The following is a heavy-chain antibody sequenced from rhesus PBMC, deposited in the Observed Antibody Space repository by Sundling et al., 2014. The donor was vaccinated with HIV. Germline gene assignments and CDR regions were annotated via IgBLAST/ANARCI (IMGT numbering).Heavy chain of an antibody. CDR3: STALTL. CDR1: GFTFTDYY. D-gene: IGHD4-11*01. Sequence: EVQLVQSGAEVKKPGASMKISCKASGFTFTDYYLHWVRQSPGKGLEWVGHIDPEDGETDYAPNFQDRVTITADTSTDTAYMELRSLRSEDTAVYYCSTALTLWGQGVVVTVSS. J-gene: IGHJ6*01. CDR2: IDPEDGET. V-gene: IGHV1-111*02.